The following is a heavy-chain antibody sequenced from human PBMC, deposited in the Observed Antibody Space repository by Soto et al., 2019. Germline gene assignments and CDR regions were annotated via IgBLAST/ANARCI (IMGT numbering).Heavy chain of an antibody. Sequence: HLVQSGPEVKKPGASVTVSCKTSGDTFTNFGLSWVRQAHGQGLEWMGWIATYNSNKNYAQKFQGRLPLTTDTSTSTGYMELKSLEYDDTAVYYCARVLRGVVNWFDPWGQGTLDTVSS. D-gene: IGHD3-10*01. CDR1: GDTFTNFG. CDR3: ARVLRGVVNWFDP. V-gene: IGHV1-18*01. J-gene: IGHJ5*02. CDR2: IATYNSNK.